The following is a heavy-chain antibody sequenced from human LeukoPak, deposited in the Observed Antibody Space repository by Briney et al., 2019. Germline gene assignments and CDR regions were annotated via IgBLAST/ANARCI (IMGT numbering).Heavy chain of an antibody. V-gene: IGHV4-4*07. D-gene: IGHD6-6*01. J-gene: IGHJ6*03. CDR2: IYTSGTT. CDR3: ARWSGSVTARNYYYYMDV. CDR1: GGSISGYY. Sequence: SETLSLTCTVSGGSISGYYWNWIRQPAGSGLEWIGRIYTSGTTDYNPSLRTRVTISVDASRNQFSLNLSSVTAADTAVYYCARWSGSVTARNYYYYMDVWGEGTTVTVSS.